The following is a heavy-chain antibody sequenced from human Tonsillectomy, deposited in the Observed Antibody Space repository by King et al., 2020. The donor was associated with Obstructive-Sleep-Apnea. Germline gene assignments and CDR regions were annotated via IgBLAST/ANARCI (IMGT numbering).Heavy chain of an antibody. CDR1: GITFSSYS. J-gene: IGHJ3*01. V-gene: IGHV3-48*04. CDR2: ISSSTSTI. Sequence: EVQLVESGGGLVQPGGSLRLSCAASGITFSSYSMNWVRQAPGKGLEWVSYISSSTSTIYYADSVKGRFTISRDNAKNSLYLRMTSLRAEDTAVYYCATGGPDAFDFWGRGTMVTVSS. CDR3: ATGGPDAFDF. D-gene: IGHD3-16*01.